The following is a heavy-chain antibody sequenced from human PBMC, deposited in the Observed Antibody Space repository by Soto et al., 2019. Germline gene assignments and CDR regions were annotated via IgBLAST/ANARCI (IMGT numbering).Heavy chain of an antibody. J-gene: IGHJ4*02. CDR2: IYYSGIT. Sequence: SETLSLTCTVSVSSTSSSCYYWVWIRQPPGKWLDWIGRIYYSGITYYTPSVKSRVTISVDTSQNQFTVTPSSVTAADTAVYYCASNNDDYGGNTGFNFDFWGQGTLVTVSS. V-gene: IGHV4-39*01. CDR1: VSSTSSSCYY. CDR3: ASNNDDYGGNTGFNFDF. D-gene: IGHD4-17*01.